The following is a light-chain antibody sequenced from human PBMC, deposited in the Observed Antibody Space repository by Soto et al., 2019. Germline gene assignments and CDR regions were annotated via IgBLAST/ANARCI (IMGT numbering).Light chain of an antibody. J-gene: IGKJ2*01. Sequence: AIQLTQSPSSLSASVGDRVAITCRASQGITNDLGWYQQKPGKAPKLLIYAASFLQSGVPSRFSGSGSGTDFTLTISSLQPEDSATYYCLQDYNYPRTFGQGTKLEIK. V-gene: IGKV1-6*01. CDR1: QGITND. CDR3: LQDYNYPRT. CDR2: AAS.